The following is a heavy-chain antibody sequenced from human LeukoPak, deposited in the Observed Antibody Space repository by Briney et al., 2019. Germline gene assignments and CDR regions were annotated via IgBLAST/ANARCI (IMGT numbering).Heavy chain of an antibody. V-gene: IGHV1-2*02. CDR2: INPNSGGT. CDR3: ARADWDTAMIDY. CDR1: GYTFTGYY. D-gene: IGHD5-18*01. J-gene: IGHJ4*02. Sequence: ASVKVSCKASGYTFTGYYMHWVRQAPGQGLEWMGWINPNSGGTNYAQKFQGRVTMTRDTSISTAYMELSRLRSDDTAVYYCARADWDTAMIDYWGQGTLVTVSS.